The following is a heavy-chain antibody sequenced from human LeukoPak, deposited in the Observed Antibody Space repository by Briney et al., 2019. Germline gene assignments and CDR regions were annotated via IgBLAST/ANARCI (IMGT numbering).Heavy chain of an antibody. J-gene: IGHJ4*02. Sequence: PSETLSLTCTVSGGSISSSSYYWGWFRQPPGKGLEWIGSIYYSGSTYYNPSLKSRVTISVDTSKNQFSLKLSSVTAADTAVYYCARTPSTYDILTGSHYWGQGTLVTVSS. V-gene: IGHV4-39*07. CDR2: IYYSGST. CDR1: GGSISSSSYY. CDR3: ARTPSTYDILTGSHY. D-gene: IGHD3-9*01.